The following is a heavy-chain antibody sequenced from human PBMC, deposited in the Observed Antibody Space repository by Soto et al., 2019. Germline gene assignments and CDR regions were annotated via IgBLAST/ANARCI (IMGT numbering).Heavy chain of an antibody. CDR2: INHSGST. D-gene: IGHD2-21*02. CDR3: ARRRVMTLWFDP. CDR1: GGSFRGYS. V-gene: IGHV4-34*01. Sequence: PSETLSLTCAVYGGSFRGYSWTWIRQPPGKGLEWIGEINHSGSTNYNPSLKSRVTISVGTSKNQFSLKLRSVTAADTAVYYCARRRVMTLWFDPWGQGTLVTVSS. J-gene: IGHJ5*02.